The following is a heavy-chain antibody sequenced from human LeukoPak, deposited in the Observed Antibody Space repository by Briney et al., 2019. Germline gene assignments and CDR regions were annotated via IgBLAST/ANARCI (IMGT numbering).Heavy chain of an antibody. V-gene: IGHV3-30*18. CDR3: AKETSPTWVTPFDP. J-gene: IGHJ5*02. CDR1: GFTFSNYG. CDR2: ISYDSEGD. D-gene: IGHD2-21*02. Sequence: PGGSLRLSCVTSGFTFSNYGMHWVRQLPGKGLEWVAVISYDSEGDYHVDSVKGRFTISRDNSKNTLYLQMNSLRAEDTAVYYCAKETSPTWVTPFDPWGQGTLVTVSS.